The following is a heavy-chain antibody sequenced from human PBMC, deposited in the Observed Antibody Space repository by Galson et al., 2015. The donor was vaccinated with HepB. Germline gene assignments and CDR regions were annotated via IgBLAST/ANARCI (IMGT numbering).Heavy chain of an antibody. D-gene: IGHD6-13*01. CDR3: AKTESWRIAAAGTLPEYY. V-gene: IGHV3-30*18. J-gene: IGHJ4*02. CDR2: ISYDGSNK. CDR1: GFTFSSYG. Sequence: SLRLSCAASGFTFSSYGMHWVRQAPGRGLEWVAVISYDGSNKYYADSVKGRFTISRDNSKNTLYLQMNSLRAEDTAVYYCAKTESWRIAAAGTLPEYYWGQGTLVTVSS.